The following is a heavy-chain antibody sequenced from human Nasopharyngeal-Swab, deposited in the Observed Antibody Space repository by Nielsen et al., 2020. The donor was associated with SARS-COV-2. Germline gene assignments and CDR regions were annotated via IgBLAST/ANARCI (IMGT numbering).Heavy chain of an antibody. CDR1: GFTFSAYA. V-gene: IGHV3-23*01. J-gene: IGHJ4*02. CDR3: ARASWGLSVFDR. D-gene: IGHD3-16*01. Sequence: GESLKTSCAVSGFTFSAYALSWVRQAPGKGLEWVSGISVSGGNTYYADSVAGRFTISRDNSNSRLFLQINSLRAEDTAVYYCARASWGLSVFDRWGQGTLVTVSS. CDR2: ISVSGGNT.